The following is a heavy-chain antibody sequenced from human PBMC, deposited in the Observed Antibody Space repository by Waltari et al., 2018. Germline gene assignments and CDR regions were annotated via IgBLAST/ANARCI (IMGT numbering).Heavy chain of an antibody. D-gene: IGHD1-26*01. CDR2: ISWNSGSI. Sequence: EVQLVESGGGLVQPGRSLSLSCAASGFTFDDYSMHWARQAPGKGLEWVSGISWNSGSIGYADSVKGRFTISRDNAKNSLYLQMNSLRAEDTALYYCASTGSGSYFNYWGQGTLVTVSS. CDR3: ASTGSGSYFNY. CDR1: GFTFDDYS. J-gene: IGHJ4*02. V-gene: IGHV3-9*01.